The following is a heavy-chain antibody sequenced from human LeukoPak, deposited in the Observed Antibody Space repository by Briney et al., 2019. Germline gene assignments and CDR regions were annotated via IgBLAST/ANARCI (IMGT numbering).Heavy chain of an antibody. V-gene: IGHV3-74*01. J-gene: IGHJ6*03. CDR2: INSDGSST. CDR3: ARDSSSWYPGIYYYYYMDV. D-gene: IGHD6-13*01. CDR1: GFTFSSYS. Sequence: GGSLRLSCAASGFTFSSYSMNWVRQAPGKGLVWVSRINSDGSSTSYADSVKGRFTISRDNAKNTLYLQMNSLRAEDTAVYYCARDSSSWYPGIYYYYYMDVWGKGTTVTISS.